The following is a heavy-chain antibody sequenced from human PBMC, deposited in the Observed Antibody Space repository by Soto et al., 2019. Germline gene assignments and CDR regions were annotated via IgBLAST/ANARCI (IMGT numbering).Heavy chain of an antibody. D-gene: IGHD3-22*01. CDR2: IYNSGST. CDR1: GGYISGGYYS. V-gene: IGHV4-30-2*02. Sequence: SETLSLTCAVSGGYISGGYYSWSWIRQPPGKGLEWIGFIYNSGSTYYNSSLKSRVTISVDTSKNQFSLKLSSVTAADTAVYYCASSGYYYFDYWGQGTLVTVSS. J-gene: IGHJ4*02. CDR3: ASSGYYYFDY.